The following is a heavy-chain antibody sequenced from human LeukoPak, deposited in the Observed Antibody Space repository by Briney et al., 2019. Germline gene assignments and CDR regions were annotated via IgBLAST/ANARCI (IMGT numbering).Heavy chain of an antibody. V-gene: IGHV4-38-2*02. CDR3: ARDNDYGGNSNY. Sequence: SETLSLTCTVSGYSISSGYYWGWIRPPPGKGLEWIGKIYHSGSTYYNPSLKRRVTISVDTSKNQFSLKLSSVTAADTAVYYCARDNDYGGNSNYWGQGTLVTVSS. D-gene: IGHD4-23*01. CDR2: IYHSGST. J-gene: IGHJ4*02. CDR1: GYSISSGYY.